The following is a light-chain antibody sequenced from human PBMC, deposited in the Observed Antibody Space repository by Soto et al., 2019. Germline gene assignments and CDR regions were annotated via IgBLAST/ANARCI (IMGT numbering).Light chain of an antibody. CDR2: AAS. CDR1: QSVSSN. CDR3: QQYGSSPWT. J-gene: IGKJ1*01. Sequence: EIVMTQSPATLSVSPGERATLSCRASQSVSSNLAWHQQKPGQAPRXLIYAASRRATGIPDRFSGSESGTDFTITISRLEPEDFEVYYCQQYGSSPWTFGQGTKVDI. V-gene: IGKV3-20*01.